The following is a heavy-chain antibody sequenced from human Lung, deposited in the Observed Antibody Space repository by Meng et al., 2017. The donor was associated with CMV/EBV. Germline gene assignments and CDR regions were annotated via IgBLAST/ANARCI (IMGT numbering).Heavy chain of an antibody. Sequence: VRGSGPALVEPSATLPLTCDCSGDPTTNHNWWAWVRQPPGKGLEWIGEIPHRGSSAYNPSLKSRVSMSIDKSKNQFSLKLTSVTAADTAVYHCLRRSGGSVWGQGTLVTVFS. D-gene: IGHD3-10*01. CDR2: IPHRGSS. J-gene: IGHJ1*01. CDR1: GDPTTNHNW. CDR3: LRRSGGSV. V-gene: IGHV4-4*02.